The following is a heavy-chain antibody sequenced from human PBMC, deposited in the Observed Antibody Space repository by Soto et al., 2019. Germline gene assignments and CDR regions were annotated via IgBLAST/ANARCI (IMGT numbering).Heavy chain of an antibody. J-gene: IGHJ6*02. CDR3: ARVSREAAGTSYYHYGMDV. CDR2: IIPIFGTA. CDR1: GGTFSSYA. V-gene: IGHV1-69*01. D-gene: IGHD6-13*01. Sequence: QVQLVQSGAEVKKPGSSVKVSCKASGGTFSSYAISWVRQAPGQGLEWMGGIIPIFGTANYAQKFQGRVTITADESTRTAYMELSSLRSEDTSVYYCARVSREAAGTSYYHYGMDVWGQGTTVTVSS.